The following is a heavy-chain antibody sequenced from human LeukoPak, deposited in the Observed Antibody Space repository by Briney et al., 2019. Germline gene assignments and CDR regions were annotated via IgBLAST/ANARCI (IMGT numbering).Heavy chain of an antibody. CDR2: TSYDGSHK. CDR1: GFTYSSHA. CDR3: AKDVMVQGVINGFDY. V-gene: IGHV3-30*04. Sequence: PGGSLRLSCAATGFTYSSHAMHWVRQAPGKGQEWVAVTSYDGSHKHYADSVKGRFTVSRDNSENTLFLQMNSLRTEDTAVYYCAKDVMVQGVINGFDYWGQGTLVTVSS. J-gene: IGHJ4*02. D-gene: IGHD3-10*01.